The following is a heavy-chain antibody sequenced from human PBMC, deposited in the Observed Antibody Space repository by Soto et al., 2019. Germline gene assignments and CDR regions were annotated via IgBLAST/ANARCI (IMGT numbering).Heavy chain of an antibody. Sequence: GGSLRLSCAASGFIFSNYAMNWVRQAPGKGLEWVSFVSANADGTFYADSVKGRLSISRDNSKNTLYLQMNNLRAEDTAIYYCSKGRLSFDFWGQGTLVTVSS. CDR3: SKGRLSFDF. V-gene: IGHV3-23*01. CDR1: GFIFSNYA. J-gene: IGHJ4*02. CDR2: VSANADGT.